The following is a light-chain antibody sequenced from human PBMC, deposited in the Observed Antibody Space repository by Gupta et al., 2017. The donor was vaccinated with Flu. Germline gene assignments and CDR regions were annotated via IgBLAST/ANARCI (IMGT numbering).Light chain of an antibody. CDR3: CSYAGSPL. J-gene: IGLJ2*01. CDR1: STEVDGYKY. CDR2: DGN. V-gene: IGLV2-11*03. Sequence: GQSVTISCSGTSTEVDGYKYVSWYQQQPGKAPKVMIYDGNQRPSGVPERFSGSKSGETASLTISGRQAEDEATYCCCSYAGSPLFGGGTTVTV.